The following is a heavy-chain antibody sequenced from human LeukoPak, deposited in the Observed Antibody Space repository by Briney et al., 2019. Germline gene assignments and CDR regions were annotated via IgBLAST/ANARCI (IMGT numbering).Heavy chain of an antibody. CDR2: IYQTTT. Sequence: SETLSLTCTVSGDSMSSYFWTWVRQFPGKGLEWVGYIYQTTTTYNPSLKGRATISADMTQNQLSLKVTSVTAADTAVYYCARNFPGRTEDVWGKGTTVIVSS. J-gene: IGHJ6*04. V-gene: IGHV4-59*01. CDR1: GDSMSSYF. CDR3: ARNFPGRTEDV. D-gene: IGHD1-14*01.